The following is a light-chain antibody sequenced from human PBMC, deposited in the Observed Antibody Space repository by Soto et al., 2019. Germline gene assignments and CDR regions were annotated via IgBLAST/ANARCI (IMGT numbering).Light chain of an antibody. V-gene: IGKV1-5*03. J-gene: IGKJ3*01. Sequence: DIQMTQSPSTLSASVGDRVTITCRASQSINNWLAWYQQNPGKAPKLLISKASSLESGVPSRFSGSGSGTEFTLTISSLQPDDFATYYCQQYNSYIFTFGPGTKVHIK. CDR2: KAS. CDR3: QQYNSYIFT. CDR1: QSINNW.